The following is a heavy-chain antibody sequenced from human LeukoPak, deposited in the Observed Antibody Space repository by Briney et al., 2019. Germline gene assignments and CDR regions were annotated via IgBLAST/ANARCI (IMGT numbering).Heavy chain of an antibody. D-gene: IGHD5-24*01. J-gene: IGHJ4*02. V-gene: IGHV4-39*07. CDR3: AGDPDGYNYVDF. CDR1: GGSISSSSYY. CDR2: IYYSGST. Sequence: SETLSLTCTVSGGSISSSSYYWGWIRQPPGKGLEWVGNIYYSGSTYYNPSLEGRVTISLDTAKNQFSLRLTSVTAADTAGEYRAGDPDGYNYVDFWGQGTLVTVSS.